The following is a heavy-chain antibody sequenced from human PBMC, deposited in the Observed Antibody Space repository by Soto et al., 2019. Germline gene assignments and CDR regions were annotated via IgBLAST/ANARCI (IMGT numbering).Heavy chain of an antibody. CDR2: FDPEDGET. CDR3: ATLIAARKEFDY. D-gene: IGHD6-6*01. CDR1: GYTLTELS. Sequence: ASVKVSCKVSGYTLTELSMHWVRQAPGKGLEWMGGFDPEDGETIYAQKFQGRVTMTEDTSTDTAYMELSSLRSEDTAVYYCATLIAARKEFDYWGQGTLVTVSS. V-gene: IGHV1-24*01. J-gene: IGHJ4*02.